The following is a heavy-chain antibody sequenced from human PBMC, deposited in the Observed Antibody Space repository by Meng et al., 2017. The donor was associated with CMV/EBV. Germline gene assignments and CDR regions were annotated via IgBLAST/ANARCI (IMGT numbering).Heavy chain of an antibody. J-gene: IGHJ5*02. D-gene: IGHD1-7*01. CDR1: GFTFSSYS. CDR3: ARDLELRPWFDP. Sequence: GESLKISCAASGFTFSSYSMNWVRQAPGKGLEWVSSISSSSSYTYYADSVKGRFTISRDNAKNSLYLQMNSLRAEDTAVYYCARDLELRPWFDPWGQGTLVTVSS. V-gene: IGHV3-21*01. CDR2: ISSSSSYT.